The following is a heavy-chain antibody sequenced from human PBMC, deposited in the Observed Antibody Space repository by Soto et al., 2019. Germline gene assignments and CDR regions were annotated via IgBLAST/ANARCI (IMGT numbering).Heavy chain of an antibody. CDR2: IIPIFGTA. CDR1: GGTFSSYA. Sequence: ASVKVSCKASGGTFSSYAISWVRQAPGQGLEWMGGIIPIFGTANYAQKFQGRVTFTADESTSTAYMELRSLRSEDTAVYYCARDIVAAAGHYGMDVWGQGTTVTVSS. CDR3: ARDIVAAAGHYGMDV. V-gene: IGHV1-69*13. J-gene: IGHJ6*02. D-gene: IGHD6-13*01.